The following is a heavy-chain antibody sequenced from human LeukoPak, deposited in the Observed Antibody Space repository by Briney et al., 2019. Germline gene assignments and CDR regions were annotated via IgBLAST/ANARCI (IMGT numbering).Heavy chain of an antibody. CDR1: GGSIGSGTHY. V-gene: IGHV4-31*03. Sequence: PSQTLSLTCTVSGGSIGSGTHYYNWIRQHPGKGLEWIGYIYHTGITSYNPSLKSRVTMSVDTSMNQVSLKLSSLTAADTAVYYCAREDTMVRGVIIRRWFDPWGQGTLVTVSS. J-gene: IGHJ5*02. CDR3: AREDTMVRGVIIRRWFDP. D-gene: IGHD3-10*01. CDR2: IYHTGIT.